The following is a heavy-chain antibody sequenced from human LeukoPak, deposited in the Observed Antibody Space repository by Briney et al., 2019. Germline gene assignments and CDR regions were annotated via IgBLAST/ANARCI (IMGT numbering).Heavy chain of an antibody. J-gene: IGHJ5*02. CDR3: ARHGYASSVWWFDP. V-gene: IGHV4-59*08. Sequence: PSETLSLTCTVSGGSISSYYWSWIRQPPGKGLGWIGYIYYSGSTNYNPSLKSRVTISVDTSKNQFSLKLSSVTAADTAVYYCARHGYASSVWWFDPWGQGTLVTVSS. CDR2: IYYSGST. D-gene: IGHD3-22*01. CDR1: GGSISSYY.